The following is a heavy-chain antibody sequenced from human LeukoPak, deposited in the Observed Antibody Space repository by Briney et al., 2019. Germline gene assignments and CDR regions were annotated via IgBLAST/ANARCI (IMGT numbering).Heavy chain of an antibody. V-gene: IGHV3-48*01. CDR1: GFTFSSYS. J-gene: IGHJ4*02. Sequence: PGGSLRLSCAASGFTFSSYSMNWVREAPGKGLEWVSYISSSNSSIYYADSVKGRFTISRDNAKNSLYLQMNSLRAEDTAVYYCAKDMTGSQDYWGQGTLVTVSS. D-gene: IGHD1-14*01. CDR3: AKDMTGSQDY. CDR2: ISSSNSSI.